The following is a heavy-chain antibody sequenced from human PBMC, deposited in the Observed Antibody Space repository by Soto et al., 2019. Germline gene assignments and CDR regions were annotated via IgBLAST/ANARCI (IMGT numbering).Heavy chain of an antibody. CDR2: ISWSGNDL. CDR3: ARDPPG. CDR1: GFTFNDYT. Sequence: GGSLRLSCASSGFTFNDYTMHWVRQTPGKGLEWVASISWSGNDLDYRDSVKGRFTISRDNTKNSLFLQMNSLRAEDTAGYFCARDPPGWGQETLVTVPP. V-gene: IGHV3-9*01. J-gene: IGHJ4*02. D-gene: IGHD7-27*01.